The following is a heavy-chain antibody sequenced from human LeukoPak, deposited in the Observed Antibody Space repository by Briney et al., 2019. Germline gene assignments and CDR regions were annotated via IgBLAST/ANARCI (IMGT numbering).Heavy chain of an antibody. CDR1: GFTFSSYD. Sequence: GSLRLSCAASGFTFSSYDMHWVRQATGKGLEWVSAIGTAGDTYYPGSVKGRFTISRENAKNSLYLQMNSLRAGDTAVYYCARGGCSSTSCYTGDYYYYGMDVWGQGTTVTVSS. D-gene: IGHD2-2*02. J-gene: IGHJ6*02. V-gene: IGHV3-13*01. CDR2: IGTAGDT. CDR3: ARGGCSSTSCYTGDYYYYGMDV.